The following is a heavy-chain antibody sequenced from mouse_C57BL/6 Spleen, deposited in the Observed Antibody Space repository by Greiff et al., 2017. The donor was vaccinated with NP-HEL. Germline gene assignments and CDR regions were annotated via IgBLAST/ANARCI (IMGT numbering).Heavy chain of an antibody. J-gene: IGHJ2*01. CDR1: GFTFSDYG. CDR3: AKPGLGRGYLDY. CDR2: ISSGSSTI. Sequence: EVQLQESGGGLVKPGGSLKLSCAASGFTFSDYGMHWVRQAPEKGLEWVAYISSGSSTIYYADTVKGRFTISRDNAKNTLFLQMTSLRSDDTAMYYCAKPGLGRGYLDYWGQGTTLTVSS. V-gene: IGHV5-17*01. D-gene: IGHD4-1*01.